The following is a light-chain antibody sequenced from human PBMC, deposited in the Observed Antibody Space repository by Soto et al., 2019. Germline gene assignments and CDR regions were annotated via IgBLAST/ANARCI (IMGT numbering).Light chain of an antibody. CDR3: CSYAGSYTLV. CDR1: SSDIGGYNF. V-gene: IGLV2-11*01. J-gene: IGLJ2*01. Sequence: QSALTQPRSVSGSPGQSVTISCTGTSSDIGGYNFVSWYQQHPGKAPKVMLYDVSKRPSGVPDRFSGSKSGNTASLTISGLQADDEAEYYCCSYAGSYTLVFGGGTKLTVL. CDR2: DVS.